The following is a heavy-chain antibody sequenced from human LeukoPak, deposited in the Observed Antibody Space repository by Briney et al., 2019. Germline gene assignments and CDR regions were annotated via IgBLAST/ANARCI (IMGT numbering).Heavy chain of an antibody. D-gene: IGHD1-26*01. J-gene: IGHJ4*02. CDR1: GYSFSYYG. V-gene: IGHV1-18*01. CDR2: ISTYNGNT. CDR3: ARERGGDSGSYHPTDY. Sequence: GASVKVSCKASGYSFSYYGINWVRQAPGQGLEWMGWISTYNGNTNYAQKFQGRVTMTTDTSTSTAYMELRSLRSGDTAVYYCARERGGDSGSYHPTDYWGQGTLVTVSS.